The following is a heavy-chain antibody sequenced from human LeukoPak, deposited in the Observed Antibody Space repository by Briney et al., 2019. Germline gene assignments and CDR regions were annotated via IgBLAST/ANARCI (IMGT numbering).Heavy chain of an antibody. J-gene: IGHJ4*02. Sequence: SETLSLTCTVSGGSISSGSYYWSWIRQPAGKGLEWIGRIYTSGSTNYNPSLKSRVTISVDTSKNQFSLKLSSVTAADTAVCYCARVECSSTSCYFDYWGQGTLVTVSS. CDR2: IYTSGST. CDR3: ARVECSSTSCYFDY. D-gene: IGHD2-2*01. CDR1: GGSISSGSYY. V-gene: IGHV4-61*02.